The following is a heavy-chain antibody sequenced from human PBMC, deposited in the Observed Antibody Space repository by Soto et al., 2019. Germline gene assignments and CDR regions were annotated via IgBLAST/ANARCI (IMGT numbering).Heavy chain of an antibody. J-gene: IGHJ6*02. CDR3: ARDLGYDSSAGGMDV. CDR1: GYTFTGYY. Sequence: ASVKVSCKASGYTFTGYYMHWVRQAPGQGLEWMGWINPNSGGTNYAQKFQGWVTMTRDTSISTAYMELSRLRSDDTAVYYCARDLGYDSSAGGMDVWGQGTTVTVSS. CDR2: INPNSGGT. V-gene: IGHV1-2*04. D-gene: IGHD3-22*01.